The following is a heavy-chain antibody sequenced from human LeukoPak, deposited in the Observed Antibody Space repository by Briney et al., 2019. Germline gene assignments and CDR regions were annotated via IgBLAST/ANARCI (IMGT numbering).Heavy chain of an antibody. CDR3: AREYYDSSGYYLGGDDFDY. D-gene: IGHD3-22*01. V-gene: IGHV1-2*02. Sequence: ASVKVSCKASGYTFTGYFMHWVRQAPGEGLEWMGWINPNSGGTNYAQKFQGRVTMTRDTSISTAYMELSRLLSDDTAVYYCAREYYDSSGYYLGGDDFDYWGQGTLVTVSS. J-gene: IGHJ4*02. CDR1: GYTFTGYF. CDR2: INPNSGGT.